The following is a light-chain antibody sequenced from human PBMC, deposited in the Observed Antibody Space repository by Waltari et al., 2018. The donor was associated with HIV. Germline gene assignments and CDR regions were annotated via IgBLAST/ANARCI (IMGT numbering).Light chain of an antibody. Sequence: QSALTQPASVSGSPGQSITISCTGTSSDVGGYNYVSWYQQHPGKAPKLMIYDVSNRPSGVSNRFPGPKAGNTASLTISGLQAEDEADYYCSSYTSSSTLGVFGTGTKVTVL. J-gene: IGLJ1*01. CDR1: SSDVGGYNY. CDR2: DVS. CDR3: SSYTSSSTLGV. V-gene: IGLV2-14*01.